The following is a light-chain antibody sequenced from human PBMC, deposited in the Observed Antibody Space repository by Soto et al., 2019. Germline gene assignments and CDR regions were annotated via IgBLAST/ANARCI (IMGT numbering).Light chain of an antibody. Sequence: EIVLTQSPGTLSLSPGGRATLSCRASQSVSSSYLAWYQQKPGQAPRLVIYGASSRATGIPDRFSGSGSGTDFTLTISSLQAADFAVYHCQHYNNWPITFGQGTRLEIK. CDR1: QSVSSSY. CDR2: GAS. V-gene: IGKV3-20*01. J-gene: IGKJ5*01. CDR3: QHYNNWPIT.